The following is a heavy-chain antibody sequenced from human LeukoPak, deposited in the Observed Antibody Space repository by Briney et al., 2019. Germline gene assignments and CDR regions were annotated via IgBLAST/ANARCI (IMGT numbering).Heavy chain of an antibody. CDR3: ATHVHHWNYDS. J-gene: IGHJ5*01. CDR2: IFCSGGT. CDR1: GTSISTNY. V-gene: IGHV4-59*08. D-gene: IGHD1-7*01. Sequence: SETLSLTCSVSGTSISTNYWSWIRQPPGKGLEWLGCIFCSGGTNYKPSLKSRITISEDTSKNQLSLSLSPVTAADTAVYYCATHVHHWNYDSWGQRTLVTVSS.